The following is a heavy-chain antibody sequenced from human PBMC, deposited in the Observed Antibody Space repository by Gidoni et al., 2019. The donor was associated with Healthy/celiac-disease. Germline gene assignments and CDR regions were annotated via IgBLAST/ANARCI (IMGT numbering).Heavy chain of an antibody. CDR1: GFTFSSYS. J-gene: IGHJ6*02. V-gene: IGHV3-21*01. CDR3: ARDIERLAAASGMDV. D-gene: IGHD6-13*01. CDR2: ISSSSSYI. Sequence: EVQLVESGGGLVKPGGSLRLSCAASGFTFSSYSMNWVRQAPGKGLEWVSSISSSSSYIYYADSVKGRFTISRDNAKNSLYLQMNSLRAEDTAVYYCARDIERLAAASGMDVWGQGTTVTVSS.